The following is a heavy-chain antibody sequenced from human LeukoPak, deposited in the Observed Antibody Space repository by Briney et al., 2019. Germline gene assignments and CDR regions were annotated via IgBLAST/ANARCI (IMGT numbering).Heavy chain of an antibody. Sequence: GRSPRLSCAASGFTFSSYWMSWVRQAPGKGLEWVSSISSSSSYIYYADSVKGRFTISRDNAKNSLYLQMNSLRAEDTAVYYCARDRGYLHYYDSSGYPFGWGQGTLVTVSS. CDR1: GFTFSSYW. J-gene: IGHJ4*02. D-gene: IGHD3-22*01. CDR2: ISSSSSYI. V-gene: IGHV3-21*01. CDR3: ARDRGYLHYYDSSGYPFG.